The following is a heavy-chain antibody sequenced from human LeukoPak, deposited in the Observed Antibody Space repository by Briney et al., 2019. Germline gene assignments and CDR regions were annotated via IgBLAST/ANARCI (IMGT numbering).Heavy chain of an antibody. CDR2: IYTSGST. V-gene: IGHV4-4*07. CDR3: ARDRFFYDSSGYGFDY. CDR1: GGSISSYY. Sequence: SETLSLTCTVSGGSISSYYWSWIRQPAGKGLEWIGRIYTSGSTSYNPSLKSRVTMSVDTSKNQFSLKLSSVTAADTAVYYCARDRFFYDSSGYGFDYWGQGTLVTVSS. D-gene: IGHD3-22*01. J-gene: IGHJ4*02.